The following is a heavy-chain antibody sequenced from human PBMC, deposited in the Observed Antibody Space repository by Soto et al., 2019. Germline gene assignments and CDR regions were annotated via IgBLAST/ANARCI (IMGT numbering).Heavy chain of an antibody. CDR2: ISGIGDST. Sequence: QLLQSGGDLVQRGGSLRLSCAASGFTFSDFSMAWVRQAPGRGLEWISVISGIGDSTYHADSVKGRFTIPRDNSKNTLYLQMGGLQSEDTAIYYCAKGSGQYIWGSYRDFWGQGSQVTVSS. V-gene: IGHV3-23*01. D-gene: IGHD3-16*02. CDR1: GFTFSDFS. J-gene: IGHJ4*02. CDR3: AKGSGQYIWGSYRDF.